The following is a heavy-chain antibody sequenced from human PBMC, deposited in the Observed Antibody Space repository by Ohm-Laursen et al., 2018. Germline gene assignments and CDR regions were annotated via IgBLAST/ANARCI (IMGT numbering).Heavy chain of an antibody. CDR2: ISGSGDST. V-gene: IGHV3-23*01. CDR3: ASNDYGVYYGMDV. J-gene: IGHJ6*02. CDR1: GFTFSSYA. D-gene: IGHD4-17*01. Sequence: SLSLSCAASGFTFSSYAMNWVRQAPGQGLERVSTISGSGDSTYYSDSVKGRFTISRDNSKNTLYLQMNSLRAEDTAVYYCASNDYGVYYGMDVWGQGTTVTVSS.